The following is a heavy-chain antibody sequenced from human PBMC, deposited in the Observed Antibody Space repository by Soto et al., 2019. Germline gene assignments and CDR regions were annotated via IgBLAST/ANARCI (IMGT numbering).Heavy chain of an antibody. CDR1: GFTFSSYW. CDR3: AKSPGGYYSFDI. D-gene: IGHD3-3*01. J-gene: IGHJ3*02. CDR2: INSDGSST. V-gene: IGHV3-74*01. Sequence: PGGSLRLSCAASGFTFSSYWMHWVRQAPGKGLVWVSRINSDGSSTSYADSVKGRFTISRDNAKNTLYLQMNSLRAEDTAVYYCAKSPGGYYSFDIWGQGTMVTVS.